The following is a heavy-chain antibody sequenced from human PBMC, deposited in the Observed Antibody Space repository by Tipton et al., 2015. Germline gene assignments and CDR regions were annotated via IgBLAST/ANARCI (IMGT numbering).Heavy chain of an antibody. V-gene: IGHV4-39*01. J-gene: IGHJ4*02. CDR2: LYFSGST. Sequence: TFSSYWMSWVRQPPGKGLEWIGSLYFSGSTDYNPSLKSRVTISIDRFKNQFSLKLSSVTAADTAVYYCASPSLPHDRGDYYFQSWGQGSLVTASS. CDR1: TFSSYW. D-gene: IGHD2-21*02. CDR3: ASPSLPHDRGDYYFQS.